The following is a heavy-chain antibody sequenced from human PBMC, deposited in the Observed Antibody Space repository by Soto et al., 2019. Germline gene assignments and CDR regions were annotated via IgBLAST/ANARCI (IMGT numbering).Heavy chain of an antibody. V-gene: IGHV3-23*01. CDR2: ISDSGGST. J-gene: IGHJ4*02. D-gene: IGHD3-10*01. CDR3: AKGTYYYGSAPYYFDY. Sequence: GGSLRLSCAASGFTFSSYAMSWVRQAPGKGLEWVSGISDSGGSTYYADSVKGRFTISRDNSKNTLYLQMNSLRAEDTAVYYCAKGTYYYGSAPYYFDYWGQGTLVTVSS. CDR1: GFTFSSYA.